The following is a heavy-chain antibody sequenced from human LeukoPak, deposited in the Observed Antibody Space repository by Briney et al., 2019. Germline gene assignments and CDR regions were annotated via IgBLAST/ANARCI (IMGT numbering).Heavy chain of an antibody. CDR3: AIDLPISDSSGYYLDY. Sequence: GGSLRLSCAASGFIFSSKWIHWVRQAPGKGLEWVSRIGNGGSYTSYADSVKGRFTISRDNAKNTLYLQMNSLRAEDTAVYYCAIDLPISDSSGYYLDYWGQGTVVTVSS. V-gene: IGHV3-74*01. CDR1: GFIFSSKW. D-gene: IGHD3-22*01. CDR2: IGNGGSYT. J-gene: IGHJ4*02.